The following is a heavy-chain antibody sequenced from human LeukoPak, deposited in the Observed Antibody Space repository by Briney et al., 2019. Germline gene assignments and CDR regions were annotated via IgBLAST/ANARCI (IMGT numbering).Heavy chain of an antibody. J-gene: IGHJ4*02. CDR3: ATDWGFGELFSRFHY. D-gene: IGHD3-10*01. V-gene: IGHV3-7*03. Sequence: GGSLRLSCAASGFTFSNHWMSWVRQAPGKGLEWVANIKHEGSEKYYVDSVNGRFNISRDNAKNSLYLQLNSLRAEDTAVYYCATDWGFGELFSRFHYWGQGTLVTVSS. CDR1: GFTFSNHW. CDR2: IKHEGSEK.